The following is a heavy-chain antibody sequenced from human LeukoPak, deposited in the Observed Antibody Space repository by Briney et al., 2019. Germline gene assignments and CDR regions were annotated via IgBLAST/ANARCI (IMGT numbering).Heavy chain of an antibody. J-gene: IGHJ4*02. V-gene: IGHV4-4*02. Sequence: SGTLSLTCAVSGGSISSSNWWSWVRQPPGKGLEWIGEIYHSGSTNYNPSLKSRVTISVDKSKNQFSLKLSSVTAADTAVYYCASLYYYDSSGYTPFDYWGQGTLVTVSS. CDR1: GGSISSSNW. CDR3: ASLYYYDSSGYTPFDY. D-gene: IGHD3-22*01. CDR2: IYHSGST.